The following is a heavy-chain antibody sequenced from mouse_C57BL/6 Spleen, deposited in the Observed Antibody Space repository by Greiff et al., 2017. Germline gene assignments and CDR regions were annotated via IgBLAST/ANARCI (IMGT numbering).Heavy chain of an antibody. Sequence: QVQLQQSGPELVKPGASVKISCKASGYSFTSYYIHWVKQRPGQGLEWIGWIYPGSGNTKYNEKFKGKATLTADTSSSTAYMQLSSLTSEDSAVYSCARGGYYDPPAYWGQGTLVTVSA. J-gene: IGHJ3*01. CDR3: ARGGYYDPPAY. D-gene: IGHD2-4*01. V-gene: IGHV1-66*01. CDR1: GYSFTSYY. CDR2: IYPGSGNT.